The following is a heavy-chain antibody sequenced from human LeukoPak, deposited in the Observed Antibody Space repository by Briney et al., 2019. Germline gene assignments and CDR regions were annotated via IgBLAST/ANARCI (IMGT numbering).Heavy chain of an antibody. CDR2: IYYSGST. J-gene: IGHJ4*02. CDR1: GGSISSSSYY. CDR3: ARVPFNYYDSSGYLSDHASDFDY. Sequence: SETLSLTCTVSGGSISSSSYYWGWIRQPPGKGLEWIGIIYYSGSTYYNPSLKSRVTISVDTSKNQFSLKLSSVTAADTAVYYCARVPFNYYDSSGYLSDHASDFDYWGQGTLVTVSS. V-gene: IGHV4-39*07. D-gene: IGHD3-22*01.